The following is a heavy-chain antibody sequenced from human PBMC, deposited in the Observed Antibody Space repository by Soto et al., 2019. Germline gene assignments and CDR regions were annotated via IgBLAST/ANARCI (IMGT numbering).Heavy chain of an antibody. D-gene: IGHD3-10*01. Sequence: SETLSLTCAVSGDSISGGGFSWNWIRQSPGKGLEWIGYIYPSGTSYFNPSLKSRVSISLDKSRNQFSLRLSSMTAADTAVYYCARGHYFGSGSTDWGHGTLVTGSS. CDR2: IYPSGTS. J-gene: IGHJ4*01. CDR3: ARGHYFGSGSTD. CDR1: GDSISGGGFS. V-gene: IGHV4-30-2*06.